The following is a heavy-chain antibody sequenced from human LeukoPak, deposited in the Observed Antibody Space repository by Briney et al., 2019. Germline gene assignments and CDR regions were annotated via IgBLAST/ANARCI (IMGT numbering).Heavy chain of an antibody. J-gene: IGHJ4*02. Sequence: PSETLSLTCTVSGGPISSGDFYWSWIRQPPGKGLEWIGYIYYSGTTYYNPSLKSRVTISVDTSKNQFSLKLRSVTAADTAFYYCARVSGIQWVDYWGQGTLVTVSS. CDR3: ARVSGIQWVDY. V-gene: IGHV4-30-4*08. CDR1: GGPISSGDFY. D-gene: IGHD5-12*01. CDR2: IYYSGTT.